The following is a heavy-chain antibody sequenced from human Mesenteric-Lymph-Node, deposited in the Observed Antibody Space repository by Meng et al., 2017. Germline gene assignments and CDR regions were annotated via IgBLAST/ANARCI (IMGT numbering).Heavy chain of an antibody. D-gene: IGHD3-22*01. V-gene: IGHV1-2*02. CDR1: GYTFTSYG. J-gene: IGHJ4*02. CDR2: INPNSGGT. CDR3: ARDGSYDSSGYYYGTFDY. Sequence: QVKLVQSGAEVKKPGASVKVSCKASGYTFTSYGISWVRQAPGQGLEWMGWINPNSGGTNYAQKFQGRVTMTRDTSISTAYMELSRLRSDDTAVYYCARDGSYDSSGYYYGTFDYWGQGTLVTVSS.